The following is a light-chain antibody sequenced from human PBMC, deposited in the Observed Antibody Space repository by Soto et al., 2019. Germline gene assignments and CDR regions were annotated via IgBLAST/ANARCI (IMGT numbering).Light chain of an antibody. CDR1: SSNIGSNA. J-gene: IGLJ3*02. V-gene: IGLV1-44*01. CDR3: AAWDDSLNGWV. Sequence: QSVLTQPPSASGTPGQTVTISCSGSSSNIGSNAVNWYQQFPGTAPKLLMYNNNQRPSGVPDRFSGSRSGTSVSLAISGLQSEDEADYYCAAWDDSLNGWVFGGGTKLTVL. CDR2: NNN.